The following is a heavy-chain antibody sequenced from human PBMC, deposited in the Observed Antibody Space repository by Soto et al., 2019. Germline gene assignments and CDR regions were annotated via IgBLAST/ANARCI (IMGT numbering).Heavy chain of an antibody. Sequence: QAGGSLRLSCAASGFTFSSYAMSWVRQAPGKGLEWVSAISGSGGSTYYADSVKGRFTISRDNSKNTLYLQMNSLRAEDTAVYYCAKDISSGYYVDYWGQGALVTVSS. CDR2: ISGSGGST. V-gene: IGHV3-23*01. D-gene: IGHD3-22*01. CDR3: AKDISSGYYVDY. J-gene: IGHJ4*02. CDR1: GFTFSSYA.